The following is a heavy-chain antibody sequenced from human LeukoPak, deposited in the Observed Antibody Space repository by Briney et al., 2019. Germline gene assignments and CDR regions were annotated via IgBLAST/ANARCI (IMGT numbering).Heavy chain of an antibody. CDR3: ARGYHDSTGYYFDY. CDR2: ISSSGSTI. J-gene: IGHJ4*02. V-gene: IGHV3-48*03. CDR1: GFTFSSYE. D-gene: IGHD3-22*01. Sequence: GGSLRLSCAASGFTFSSYEMNWVRQAPGKGLEWVSYISSSGSTIYYADSVKGRFTISRDNSKDNLYLQMNSLRAEDTAVYYCARGYHDSTGYYFDYWGQGTLVTVSS.